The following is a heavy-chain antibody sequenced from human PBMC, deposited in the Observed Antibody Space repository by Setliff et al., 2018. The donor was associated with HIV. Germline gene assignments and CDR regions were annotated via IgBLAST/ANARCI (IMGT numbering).Heavy chain of an antibody. J-gene: IGHJ4*02. D-gene: IGHD3-16*01. CDR2: FYYTGST. V-gene: IGHV4-59*01. CDR3: ARTTTFFDY. Sequence: SETLSLTCTVSGGSISNYYWSWIRQPPGKGLEWIGYFYYTGSTNYNPSLKSRVTISVDTSKNQFSLKPSSVTAADTAVYYCARTTTFFDYWGQGTLVTVSS. CDR1: GGSISNYY.